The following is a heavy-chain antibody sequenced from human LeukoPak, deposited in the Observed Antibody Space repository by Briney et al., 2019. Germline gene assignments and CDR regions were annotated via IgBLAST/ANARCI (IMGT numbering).Heavy chain of an antibody. V-gene: IGHV4-34*01. D-gene: IGHD2/OR15-2a*01. J-gene: IGHJ6*03. CDR1: GGSFSGYY. CDR2: INHSGST. Sequence: SETLSLTCAVYGGSFSGYYWSWIRQPPGKGLEWIGEINHSGSTNYNPSLKSRVTISVDKSKNQFSLKLTSVTAADTAVYYCARLAPTTLSLYYYYMDVWGKGTTVTVSS. CDR3: ARLAPTTLSLYYYYMDV.